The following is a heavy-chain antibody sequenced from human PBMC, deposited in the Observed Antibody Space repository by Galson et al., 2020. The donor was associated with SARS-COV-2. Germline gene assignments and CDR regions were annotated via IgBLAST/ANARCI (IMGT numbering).Heavy chain of an antibody. V-gene: IGHV4-38-2*02. CDR1: GYSISSGYY. Sequence: SETLSLTCTVSGYSISSGYYWGWIRQPPGKGLEWIGSIYHSGSTYYNPSIKSRVTISVDTSKNQFSLKLSSVTAADTAVYYCAREGAAMVHFDYWGQGTLVTVSS. CDR3: AREGAAMVHFDY. J-gene: IGHJ4*02. D-gene: IGHD5-18*01. CDR2: IYHSGST.